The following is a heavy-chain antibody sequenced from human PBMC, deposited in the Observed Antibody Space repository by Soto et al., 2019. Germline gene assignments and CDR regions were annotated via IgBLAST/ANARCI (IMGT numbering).Heavy chain of an antibody. D-gene: IGHD2-15*01. CDR2: IYPGDSDT. CDR1: GYSFTSCW. V-gene: IGHV5-51*01. Sequence: PGESLKISCKGSGYSFTSCWIGWVRQMPGKGLEWMGIIYPGDSDTRYSPSFQGQVTISADKSISTAYLQWSSLKASDTAMYYCARPICSGGSCEVGLDYWGQGTLVTVSS. J-gene: IGHJ4*02. CDR3: ARPICSGGSCEVGLDY.